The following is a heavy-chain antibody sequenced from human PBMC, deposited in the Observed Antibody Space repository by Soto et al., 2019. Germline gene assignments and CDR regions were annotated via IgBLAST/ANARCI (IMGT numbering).Heavy chain of an antibody. CDR3: ARAAAAGPAVWS. CDR2: ISSSGSST. Sequence: QLQLVASGGGLVKPRGSLRLSCAASGFTFGDYYMIWSRQAPGKGLEWVSYISSSGSSTYDADSVRGRFTISRDNAENSLYLQMDSLGAEDTAVYYCARAAAAGPAVWSWGQGTLVTVSS. D-gene: IGHD6-13*01. CDR1: GFTFGDYY. J-gene: IGHJ5*02. V-gene: IGHV3-11*01.